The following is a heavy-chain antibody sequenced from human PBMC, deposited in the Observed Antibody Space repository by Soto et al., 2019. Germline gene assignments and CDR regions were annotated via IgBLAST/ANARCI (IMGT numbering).Heavy chain of an antibody. CDR3: AKGHFWSGQNYYYYYGMDV. D-gene: IGHD3-3*02. CDR1: GFTFSSYG. Sequence: GGSLRLSCAASGFTFSSYGMHWVRQAPGKGLEWVAVISYDGSNKYYADSVKGRFTISRDNSKNTLYLQMNSLRAEDTAVYYCAKGHFWSGQNYYYYYGMDVWGQGTTVTVSS. V-gene: IGHV3-30*18. CDR2: ISYDGSNK. J-gene: IGHJ6*02.